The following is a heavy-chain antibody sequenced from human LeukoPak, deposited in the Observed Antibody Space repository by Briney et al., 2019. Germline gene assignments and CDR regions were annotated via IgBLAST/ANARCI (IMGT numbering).Heavy chain of an antibody. CDR2: IKQDGSEK. D-gene: IGHD1-26*01. CDR1: GFTFSSYW. V-gene: IGHV3-7*01. CDR3: ARIRWAGGTWAFDY. Sequence: AGSLRLSCAASGFTFSSYWMGWVRQAPGKGLEWVANIKQDGSEKYYVDSVKGRFTISRDNAENSLDLQMNSLRAEDTAFYYCARIRWAGGTWAFDYWGQGTLVTVSS. J-gene: IGHJ4*02.